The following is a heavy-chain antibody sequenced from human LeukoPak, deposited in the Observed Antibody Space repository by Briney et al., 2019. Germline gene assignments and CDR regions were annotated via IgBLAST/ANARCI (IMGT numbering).Heavy chain of an antibody. D-gene: IGHD2-2*02. V-gene: IGHV4-39*01. CDR1: GGSISSSSYY. Sequence: SETLSLTCTVPGGSISSSSYYWGWIRQPPGKGLEWIGSIYYSGSTYYNPSLKSRVTISVDTSKNQFSLKLSSVTAADTAVHYCARTVVPAAIPLYYYYYMDVWGKGTTVTVSS. CDR2: IYYSGST. CDR3: ARTVVPAAIPLYYYYYMDV. J-gene: IGHJ6*03.